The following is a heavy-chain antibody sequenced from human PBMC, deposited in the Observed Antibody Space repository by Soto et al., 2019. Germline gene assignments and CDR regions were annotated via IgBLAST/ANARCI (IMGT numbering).Heavy chain of an antibody. Sequence: GGSLRLSCAASGFTFSSYSMNWVRQAPGKGLEWVSSISSSSSYIYYADSVKGRFTISRDNAKNSLYLQMNSLRAEDTAVYYCARGGVATIRSPYYYMDVWGKGTTVTVS. D-gene: IGHD5-12*01. CDR1: GFTFSSYS. CDR2: ISSSSSYI. J-gene: IGHJ6*03. V-gene: IGHV3-21*01. CDR3: ARGGVATIRSPYYYMDV.